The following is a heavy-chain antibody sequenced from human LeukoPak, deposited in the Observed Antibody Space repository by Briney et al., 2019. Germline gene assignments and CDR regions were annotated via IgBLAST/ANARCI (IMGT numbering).Heavy chain of an antibody. J-gene: IGHJ1*01. CDR1: GFTFSTYW. D-gene: IGHD3-22*01. Sequence: GGSLRLSCAASGFTFSTYWMHWVRQAPGKGLVWVSRIKSDGGTNYAASVKGRFTISRDNAKKTVPLQINSLRPEDTGVYYCARAPSEIGGYYPEYFRHWGQGTLVTVPS. V-gene: IGHV3-74*01. CDR2: IKSDGGT. CDR3: ARAPSEIGGYYPEYFRH.